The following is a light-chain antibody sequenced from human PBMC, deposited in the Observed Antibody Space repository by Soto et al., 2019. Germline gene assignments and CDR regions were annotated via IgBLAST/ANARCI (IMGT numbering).Light chain of an antibody. Sequence: STYSLSASVGNSFTITCRSSQSIMTYFSLYHQVPCKAPNLLIYAAASLKSGVTPRFSGSGSGTDFSLTIISMQDEDFAAYYYQQRYSTSRAFGQGTKVDIK. CDR1: QSIMTY. CDR2: AAA. V-gene: IGKV1-39*01. CDR3: QQRYSTSRA. J-gene: IGKJ1*01.